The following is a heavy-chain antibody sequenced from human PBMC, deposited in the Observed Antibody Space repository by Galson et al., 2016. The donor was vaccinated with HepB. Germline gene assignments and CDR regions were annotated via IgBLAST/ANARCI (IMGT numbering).Heavy chain of an antibody. CDR1: GFTFSSYG. CDR2: ISYDGSHK. CDR3: GKRIPVAGSWGGGLDY. V-gene: IGHV3-30*18. D-gene: IGHD6-19*01. J-gene: IGHJ4*02. Sequence: SLRLSCAASGFTFSSYGMHWVRQAPGKGLEWVAAISYDGSHKYYADSVKGRFTISRDNPKNTVYLQANSLRAEDTAVYYCGKRIPVAGSWGGGLDYWGQGTLVTVSS.